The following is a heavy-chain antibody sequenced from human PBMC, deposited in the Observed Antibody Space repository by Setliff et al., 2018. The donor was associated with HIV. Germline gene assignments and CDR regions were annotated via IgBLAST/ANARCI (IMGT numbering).Heavy chain of an antibody. D-gene: IGHD2-8*02. CDR1: GFSISSRYY. CDR3: ARRGMWSYETGGNPTATFDY. CDR2: IYFSGTP. V-gene: IGHV4-38-2*01. J-gene: IGHJ4*02. Sequence: SETLSLTCDVPGFSISSRYYWAWIRQPPGKGLEWVASIYFSGTPYYNPSLKNRVTISVDTSKNQFSLKLSSVTAADTAVYYCARRGMWSYETGGNPTATFDYWGQGVLVTVSS.